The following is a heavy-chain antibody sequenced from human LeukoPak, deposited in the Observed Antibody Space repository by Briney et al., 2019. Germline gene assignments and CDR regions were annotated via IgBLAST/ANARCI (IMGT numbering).Heavy chain of an antibody. CDR1: GFTFSSYD. V-gene: IGHV3-13*01. J-gene: IGHJ3*02. CDR2: IGTAGDT. D-gene: IGHD3-22*01. CDR3: ASLGNGLGDSKNTPPFDI. Sequence: GGSLRLSCAASGFTFSSYDMHWVRQATGKGLEWVSAIGTAGDTYYPGSVKGRFTISRENAKNSLYLQMNSLRAGDTAVYYCASLGNGLGDSKNTPPFDIWGQGTMVTVSS.